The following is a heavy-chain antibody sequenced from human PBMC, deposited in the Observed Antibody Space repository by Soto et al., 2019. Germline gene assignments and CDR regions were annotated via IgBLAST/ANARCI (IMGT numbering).Heavy chain of an antibody. J-gene: IGHJ4*02. CDR1: GFTFTNAW. V-gene: IGHV3-15*01. CDR2: IKSKTDGGTT. Sequence: EVQLVESGGGLVKPGGSLRLSCAASGFTFTNAWMNWVRQAPGKGLESIGRIKSKTDGGTTDYTAPVKGRFIISRDDSKNPLFLQMSSLQIEDTAVYYCVTDRLVWGQGTLVTVFS. CDR3: VTDRLV. D-gene: IGHD2-2*01.